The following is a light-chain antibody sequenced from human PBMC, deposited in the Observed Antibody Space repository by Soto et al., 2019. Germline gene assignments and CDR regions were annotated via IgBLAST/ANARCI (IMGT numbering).Light chain of an antibody. CDR1: QNINRW. J-gene: IGKJ1*01. CDR2: DAS. V-gene: IGKV1-5*01. Sequence: DIQMTQSPSTLSASVGDRVTITCRASQNINRWLAWYQRKPGKAPMLLIYDASSLQSGAPSRFSGSGSGTEFTLTISRLQPDDFATYYCQQYSRHWTFGQGTK. CDR3: QQYSRHWT.